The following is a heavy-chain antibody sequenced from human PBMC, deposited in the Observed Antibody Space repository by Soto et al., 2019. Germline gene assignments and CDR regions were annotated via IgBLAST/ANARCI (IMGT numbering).Heavy chain of an antibody. CDR3: VRDRGYSGFFY. CDR2: ITSSRSNFT. V-gene: IGHV3-11*06. CDR1: GFTFSDYY. Sequence: QVQLVESGGGLVKPGGSLRLSCAASGFTFSDYYMSWIRQAPGKGLEWVSYITSSRSNFTNYADSVKGRFTISRDNAKNSVYLHMDSLRVEDTAVYYCVRDRGYSGFFYWRQGVLVTVSA. J-gene: IGHJ4*02. D-gene: IGHD5-12*01.